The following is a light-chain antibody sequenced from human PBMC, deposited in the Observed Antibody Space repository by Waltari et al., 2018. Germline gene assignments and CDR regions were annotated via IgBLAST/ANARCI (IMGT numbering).Light chain of an antibody. Sequence: QSALTQPASVSGSPGQSITIPCTGTSIDVGSYNYVSWYQQLPGKAPKTIIYDGSKRPSGVSNRFSGSKSGNTASLTISGLQAEDEADYYCSSYTSSVLFGGGTKLTVL. CDR2: DGS. CDR1: SIDVGSYNY. CDR3: SSYTSSVL. J-gene: IGLJ2*01. V-gene: IGLV2-14*03.